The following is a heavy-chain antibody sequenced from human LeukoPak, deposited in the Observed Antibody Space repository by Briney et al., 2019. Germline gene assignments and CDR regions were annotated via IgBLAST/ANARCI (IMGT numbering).Heavy chain of an antibody. CDR2: INSDGSSL. CDR1: GFTFSSYW. J-gene: IGHJ4*02. D-gene: IGHD1-26*01. CDR3: ARSRYTGSHFDY. Sequence: GGSLRLSCAASGFTFSSYWVQWVRQAPGKGLVWISRINSDGSSLSYADSVKGRFTISRDNAKNTVYLQMNSLSAEDTAVYYCARSRYTGSHFDYWGQGTLVTVSS. V-gene: IGHV3-74*01.